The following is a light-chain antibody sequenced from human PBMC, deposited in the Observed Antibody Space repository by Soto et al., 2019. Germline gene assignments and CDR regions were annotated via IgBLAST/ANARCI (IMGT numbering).Light chain of an antibody. CDR3: QQYNSYSWT. CDR2: KAS. Sequence: DIQMTQSPSTLSASVGDRVTITCRAIQSISSWLAWYQQKPGKAPKLLIYKASSLESGVPSRFSGSGSGTEFTLTISSLQPDDFATYYCQQYNSYSWTFGQGTRLEI. V-gene: IGKV1-5*03. J-gene: IGKJ5*01. CDR1: QSISSW.